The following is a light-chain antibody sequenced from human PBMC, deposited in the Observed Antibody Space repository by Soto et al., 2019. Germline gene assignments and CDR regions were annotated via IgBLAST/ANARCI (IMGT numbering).Light chain of an antibody. CDR3: ISYTDRQSYL. CDR1: SSDIGSYDH. J-gene: IGLJ1*01. V-gene: IGLV2-14*03. CDR2: AVS. Sequence: QSALTQPASVSGSPGQSITISCSGTSSDIGSYDHVAWYQQFPGKSPKLIIYAVSDRPSWVSDRFSGSKSGISASLTISGLQTEDEADYYCISYTDRQSYLFGTGTKLTVL.